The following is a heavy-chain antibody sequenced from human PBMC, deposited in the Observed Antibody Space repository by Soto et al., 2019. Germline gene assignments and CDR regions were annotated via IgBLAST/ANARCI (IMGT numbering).Heavy chain of an antibody. CDR1: GFTFSSYW. Sequence: EVQLVESGGGLVQPGGSLRLSCAASGFTFSSYWMHWVRQAPGKGLVWVSRINSDGSSTSYADSVKGRFTISRDNAKNTLYLQMNSLRAEDTAVYYCARDAGYSSGWYGYYYYGMDVWGQGTTVTVSS. CDR3: ARDAGYSSGWYGYYYYGMDV. V-gene: IGHV3-74*01. J-gene: IGHJ6*02. CDR2: INSDGSST. D-gene: IGHD6-19*01.